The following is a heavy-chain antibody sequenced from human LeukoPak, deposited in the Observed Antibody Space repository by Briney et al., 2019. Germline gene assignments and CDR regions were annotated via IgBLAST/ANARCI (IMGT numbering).Heavy chain of an antibody. V-gene: IGHV3-30*18. D-gene: IGHD1-26*01. CDR1: GFTFRSFG. Sequence: PGGSLRLSCAGSGFTFRSFGMRWVRQAPGKGLEWVAFISSDGSDKYYADSVKGRFTISRDNSKSTLYLQMDSLRSEDTAVYYCAKDSGNYANYYFDHWGQGTLVSVSS. CDR2: ISSDGSDK. J-gene: IGHJ4*02. CDR3: AKDSGNYANYYFDH.